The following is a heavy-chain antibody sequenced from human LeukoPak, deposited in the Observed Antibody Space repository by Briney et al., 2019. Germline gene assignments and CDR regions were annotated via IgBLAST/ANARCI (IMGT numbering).Heavy chain of an antibody. D-gene: IGHD1-1*01. CDR1: GFTFDDYA. CDR3: AKTIDWNPGDC. CDR2: ISWNSGSI. J-gene: IGHJ4*02. Sequence: GRSLRLSCAASGFTFDDYAMHWVRQAPGKGLEWVSGISWNSGSIGYADSVKGRFTISRDNSKNTLYLQMNSLRAEDTAVYYCAKTIDWNPGDCWGQGTLVTVSS. V-gene: IGHV3-9*01.